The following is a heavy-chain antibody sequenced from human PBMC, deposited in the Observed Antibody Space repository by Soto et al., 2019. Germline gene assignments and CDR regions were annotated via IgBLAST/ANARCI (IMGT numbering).Heavy chain of an antibody. CDR3: AAIGSSSGRKPYYYYYYMDV. J-gene: IGHJ6*03. V-gene: IGHV3-74*01. CDR2: INSDGSST. Sequence: PGGSLRLSCAASGSTFSSYWMHWVRQAPGKGLVWVSRINSDGSSTSYADSVKGRFTISRDNAKNTLYLQMNSLRAEDTAVYYCAAIGSSSGRKPYYYYYYMDVWGKGTTVTVSS. CDR1: GSTFSSYW. D-gene: IGHD6-13*01.